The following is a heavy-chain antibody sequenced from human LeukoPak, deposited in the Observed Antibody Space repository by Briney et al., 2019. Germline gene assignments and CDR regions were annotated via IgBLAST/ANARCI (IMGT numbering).Heavy chain of an antibody. Sequence: SETLSLTCTVSGGSISRYYWSWIRQPPGKGLEWIGYINYSGRTKYNPSLKSRVTISVDTSKNQFSLKLSPATAADTAVYYCARIVGATFYFDYWGQGTLVTVSS. V-gene: IGHV4-59*08. CDR2: INYSGRT. J-gene: IGHJ4*02. CDR3: ARIVGATFYFDY. CDR1: GGSISRYY. D-gene: IGHD1-26*01.